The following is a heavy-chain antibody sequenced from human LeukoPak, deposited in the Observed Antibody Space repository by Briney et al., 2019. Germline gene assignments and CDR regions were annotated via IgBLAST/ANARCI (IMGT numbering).Heavy chain of an antibody. CDR3: ARGAQSGGYSGPFDI. Sequence: PGGSLSLSCTPYGFTFSSYAMHWVRQAPGKGLGWVAVIWFDGSNTYYADSVKGRFTISRDNSKNTLYLQMNSLRAEDTAVYYCARGAQSGGYSGPFDIWGQGTMVTVSS. V-gene: IGHV3-33*01. CDR1: GFTFSSYA. CDR2: IWFDGSNT. J-gene: IGHJ3*02. D-gene: IGHD1-26*01.